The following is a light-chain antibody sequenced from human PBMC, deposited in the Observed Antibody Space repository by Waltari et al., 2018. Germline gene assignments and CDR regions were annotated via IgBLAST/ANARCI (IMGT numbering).Light chain of an antibody. CDR3: LQHDRFPWT. CDR1: QDISNY. J-gene: IGKJ1*01. Sequence: DIQVTQSPSAMSASVGARVTITCRASQDISNYLAWFQQRPGKVPKRLIYGASRLQDGVPSRFSGSGSGTEFTLTISSLQPEDFATYYCLQHDRFPWTFGQGTKVEF. CDR2: GAS. V-gene: IGKV1-17*03.